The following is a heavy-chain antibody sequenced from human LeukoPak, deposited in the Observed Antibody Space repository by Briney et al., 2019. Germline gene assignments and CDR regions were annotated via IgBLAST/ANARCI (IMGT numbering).Heavy chain of an antibody. CDR1: GFTFSSYS. J-gene: IGHJ4*02. CDR2: ISSSSSYI. Sequence: GGSLRLSCAASGFTFSSYSMNWVRQAPGKGLEWVSSISSSSSYIYYADSVKGRFTISRDNAKNTLYLQMNSLRAEDTAIYYCARDERLLSFLKWGQGTLVTVSS. CDR3: ARDERLLSFLK. V-gene: IGHV3-21*04. D-gene: IGHD3-3*01.